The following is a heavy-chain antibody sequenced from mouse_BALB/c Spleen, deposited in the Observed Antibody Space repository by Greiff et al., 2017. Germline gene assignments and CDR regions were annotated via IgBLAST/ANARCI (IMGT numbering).Heavy chain of an antibody. CDR3: VRDMYYFDY. CDR2: IWTGGGT. CDR1: GFSLTSYD. Sequence: VQRVESGPGLVAPSQSLSITCTVSGFSLTSYDISWIRQPPGKGLEWLGVIWTGGGTNYNSAFMSRLSISKDNSKSQVFLKMNSLQTDDTAIYYCVRDMYYFDYWGQGTTRTVSS. V-gene: IGHV2-9-2*01. J-gene: IGHJ2*01.